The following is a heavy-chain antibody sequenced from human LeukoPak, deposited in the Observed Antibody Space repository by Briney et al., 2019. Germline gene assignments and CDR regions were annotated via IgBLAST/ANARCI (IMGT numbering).Heavy chain of an antibody. D-gene: IGHD3-10*01. CDR1: GYTFNSYD. CDR2: MNPNSGNR. V-gene: IGHV1-8*01. J-gene: IGHJ6*03. CDR3: GRAGSSGTYYYHMDV. Sequence: GASVKVSCKASGYTFNSYDINWVRQATGQGLGWMGWMNPNSGNRGYAQKFQGRVSMTRNNSINTAYMELSSLTSEDTAVYYCGRAGSSGTYYYHMDVWGKGTTVTVSS.